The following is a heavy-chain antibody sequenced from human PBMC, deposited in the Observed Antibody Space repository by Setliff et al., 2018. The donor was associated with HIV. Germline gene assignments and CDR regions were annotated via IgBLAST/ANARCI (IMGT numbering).Heavy chain of an antibody. CDR3: ATARPRHLVSTNPPYYFDY. Sequence: HPGGSLRLSCAASGFTFSSFAVSWVRQAPGKGPEWVSSISGHSVTTYYADSVKGRFTVSRDNSRSTLYLQMNNLRAEDTAVYHCATARPRHLVSTNPPYYFDYWGQGTLVTVSS. J-gene: IGHJ4*02. D-gene: IGHD2-8*02. CDR2: ISGHSVTT. CDR1: GFTFSSFA. V-gene: IGHV3-23*01.